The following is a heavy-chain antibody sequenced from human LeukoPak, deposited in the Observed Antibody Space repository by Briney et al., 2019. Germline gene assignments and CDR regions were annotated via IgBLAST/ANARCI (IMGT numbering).Heavy chain of an antibody. CDR3: AKDCGSYYRTYDYFDY. Sequence: GGSLRLSCAASGFTFSSYAMSWVRQAPGKGLEWVSAISGSGGSTYYADSVKGRFTISRDNSKNTLYLQMNSLSAEDTAVYYCAKDCGSYYRTYDYFDYWGQGTLVTVSS. J-gene: IGHJ4*02. CDR1: GFTFSSYA. V-gene: IGHV3-23*01. CDR2: ISGSGGST. D-gene: IGHD1-26*01.